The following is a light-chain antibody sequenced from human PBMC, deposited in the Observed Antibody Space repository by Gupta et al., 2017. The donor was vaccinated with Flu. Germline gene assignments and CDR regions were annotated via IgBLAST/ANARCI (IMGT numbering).Light chain of an antibody. Sequence: PTLSVSPRERATLSCRASQSVSSNLAWYQQKPGQAPRLLIYGASTRATGIPARFSGSGSGTEFTLTISGLQSEDFAVYYCQQDNDWPRYTFGQGTKLQIK. V-gene: IGKV3-15*01. CDR3: QQDNDWPRYT. J-gene: IGKJ2*01. CDR1: QSVSSN. CDR2: GAS.